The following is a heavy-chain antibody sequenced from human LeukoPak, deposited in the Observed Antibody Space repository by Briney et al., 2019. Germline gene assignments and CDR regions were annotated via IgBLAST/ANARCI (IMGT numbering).Heavy chain of an antibody. CDR3: ARGSYYSEVGWFDP. CDR2: IYSSGST. D-gene: IGHD2-21*01. V-gene: IGHV4-4*07. J-gene: IGHJ5*02. CDR1: GGSISSYY. Sequence: PSETLSLTCTVSGGSISSYYWSWIRQPAGKGLEWIGRIYSSGSTNYNPSLKSRVTMSVDMSKNHFSLKLSSVTAADTAVYYCARGSYYSEVGWFDPWGQGTLVTVSS.